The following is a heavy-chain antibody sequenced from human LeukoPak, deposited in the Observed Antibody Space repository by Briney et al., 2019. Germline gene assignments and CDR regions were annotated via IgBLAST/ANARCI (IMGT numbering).Heavy chain of an antibody. CDR2: IIPIFGTA. CDR1: GYTFTSYA. D-gene: IGHD3-3*01. V-gene: IGHV1-69*06. J-gene: IGHJ4*02. Sequence: GASVKVSCKASGYTFTSYAISWVRQAPGQGLEWMGGIIPIFGTANYAQKFQGRVTITADKSTSTAYMELSSLRSEDTAVYYCAAYYDFWSGYPPFDYWGQGTLVTVSS. CDR3: AAYYDFWSGYPPFDY.